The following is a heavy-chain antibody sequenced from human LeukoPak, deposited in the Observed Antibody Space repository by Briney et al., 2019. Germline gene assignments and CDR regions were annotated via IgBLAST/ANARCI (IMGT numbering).Heavy chain of an antibody. D-gene: IGHD4-17*01. Sequence: GGSLRLSCAASGFTFSNAWMSWVRQAPGKGLEWVGRIKSKTDGGTTDYAAPVKGRFTISRDDSKNTLYLQMNSLKTEDTAVYYCTTYLLYGDYFDYWGQGTLVTVSS. V-gene: IGHV3-15*01. J-gene: IGHJ4*02. CDR2: IKSKTDGGTT. CDR3: TTYLLYGDYFDY. CDR1: GFTFSNAW.